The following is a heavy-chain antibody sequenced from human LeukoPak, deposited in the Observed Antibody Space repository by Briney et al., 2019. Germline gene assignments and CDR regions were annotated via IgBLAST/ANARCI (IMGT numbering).Heavy chain of an antibody. CDR3: ARGGYSVYDLGDY. Sequence: GGPLRLSCTASGFTFSTYWMHWVRQAPGKGLVWVSRINSDGSNTNYADSVKGRFTISRDNAKNTLYLQMNSLRVEDTAIYYCARGGYSVYDLGDYWGQGILVTVSS. D-gene: IGHD5/OR15-5a*01. CDR2: INSDGSNT. CDR1: GFTFSTYW. V-gene: IGHV3-74*01. J-gene: IGHJ4*02.